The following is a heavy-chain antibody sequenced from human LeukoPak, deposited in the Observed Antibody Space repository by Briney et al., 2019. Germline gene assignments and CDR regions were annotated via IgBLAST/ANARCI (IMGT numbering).Heavy chain of an antibody. V-gene: IGHV4-59*01. Sequence: PSETLSLTCTVSGGSISSYYWSWIRKPPGKGLEWIGYIYYSGSTNYNPSLKSRVTISVDTSKNQFSLKLSSVTAADTAVYYCARVGPGTAMVRGYFDYWGQGTLVTVSS. D-gene: IGHD5-18*01. J-gene: IGHJ4*02. CDR2: IYYSGST. CDR3: ARVGPGTAMVRGYFDY. CDR1: GGSISSYY.